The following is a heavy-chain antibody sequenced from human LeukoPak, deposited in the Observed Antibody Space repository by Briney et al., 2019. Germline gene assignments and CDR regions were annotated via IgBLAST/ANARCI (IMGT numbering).Heavy chain of an antibody. CDR1: GYTFTSYD. CDR2: MNPNSGKT. J-gene: IGHJ4*02. CDR3: ARESGFYASGSRY. Sequence: ASVKVSCKASGYTFTSYDINWVRQATGQGLEWMGWMNPNSGKTGYAQKFQGRVTMTRSTSINTAYMELSSLRSEDTAIYHCARESGFYASGSRYWGQGTLVTVSS. D-gene: IGHD3-10*01. V-gene: IGHV1-8*01.